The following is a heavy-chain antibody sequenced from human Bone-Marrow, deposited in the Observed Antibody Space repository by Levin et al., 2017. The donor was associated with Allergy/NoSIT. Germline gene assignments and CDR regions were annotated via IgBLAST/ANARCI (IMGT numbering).Heavy chain of an antibody. J-gene: IGHJ3*01. V-gene: IGHV1-24*01. CDR1: GYTLIQLS. CDR3: ATHNWNKGLDV. D-gene: IGHD1/OR15-1a*01. CDR2: FDPVYGET. Sequence: GASVKVSCKVSGYTLIQLSMHWVRQAPGKGLEWMGGFDPVYGETVYAQKFQGRVTMTEDSSTDTAYMDLSSLRSEDTAVYYCATHNWNKGLDVWGQGTLVTVSS.